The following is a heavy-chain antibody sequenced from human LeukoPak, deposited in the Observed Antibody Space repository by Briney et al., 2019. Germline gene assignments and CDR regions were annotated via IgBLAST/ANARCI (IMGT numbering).Heavy chain of an antibody. J-gene: IGHJ4*02. Sequence: ASVKGSCKASGYTFTSYYMHWVRQAPGQGLEWMGIINPSGGSTSYAQKFQGRVTMTRDTSTSTVYMELSSLGSEDTAVYYCARDGNDGFDYWGQGTLVTVSS. CDR2: INPSGGST. CDR1: GYTFTSYY. CDR3: ARDGNDGFDY. D-gene: IGHD1-1*01. V-gene: IGHV1-46*01.